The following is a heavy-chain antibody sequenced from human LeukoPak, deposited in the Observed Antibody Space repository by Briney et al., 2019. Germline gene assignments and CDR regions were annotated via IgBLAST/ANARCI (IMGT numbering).Heavy chain of an antibody. D-gene: IGHD4-17*01. CDR2: INSDGSST. CDR1: GFSLSRYW. Sequence: PGGSLRLSCTASGFSLSRYWMHCVRQAPGKGLVWVSRINSDGSSTNYADSVKGRFTISRDNAKNTLFLEMNSLRAEDTAVYYCATGDGDSRYYFDSWGQGTQVTVSS. V-gene: IGHV3-74*01. J-gene: IGHJ4*02. CDR3: ATGDGDSRYYFDS.